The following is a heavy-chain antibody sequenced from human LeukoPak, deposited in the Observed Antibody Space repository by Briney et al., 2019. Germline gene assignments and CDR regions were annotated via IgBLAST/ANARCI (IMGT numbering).Heavy chain of an antibody. CDR3: ARRDCSGGTCRTRIFDY. Sequence: ASVKVSCKASGYTFTGYDINWVRQATGQGLKWMGWMNPNSGNTGYAQKFQGRVTITRNTSISTAYMELSSLRSEDTAVYYCARRDCSGGTCRTRIFDYWGQGTLVTVSS. V-gene: IGHV1-8*03. CDR1: GYTFTGYD. J-gene: IGHJ4*02. D-gene: IGHD2-15*01. CDR2: MNPNSGNT.